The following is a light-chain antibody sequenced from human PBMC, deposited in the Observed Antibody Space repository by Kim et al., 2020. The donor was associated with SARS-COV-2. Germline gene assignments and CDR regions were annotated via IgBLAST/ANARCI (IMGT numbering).Light chain of an antibody. CDR2: GAS. J-gene: IGKJ2*01. CDR3: QQYNSWYT. Sequence: EILMTQSPATLSVSPGERATLSCRASQSVSNNLAWYQQKLGQAPRLLVYGASTRATGIPARFSGSGFGTDFTLTISSLQSEDFAVCYCQQYNSWYTFGQGTKLEI. V-gene: IGKV3-15*01. CDR1: QSVSNN.